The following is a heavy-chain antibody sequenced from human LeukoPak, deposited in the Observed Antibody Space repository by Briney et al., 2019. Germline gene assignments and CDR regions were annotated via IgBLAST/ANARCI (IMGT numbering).Heavy chain of an antibody. D-gene: IGHD2-21*02. V-gene: IGHV3-33*07. Sequence: PVGSLRLSCAASVFSFKKYGFDWGRQAPCKGVGWVAVIWYAGSTTDYYEESVKGRLIMSRNNSKATIFMQMNSLKAEDTAIYYCARDASGGDWRYFDYWGQGTLVTVSS. CDR2: IWYAGSTTD. CDR3: ARDASGGDWRYFDY. CDR1: VFSFKKYG. J-gene: IGHJ4*02.